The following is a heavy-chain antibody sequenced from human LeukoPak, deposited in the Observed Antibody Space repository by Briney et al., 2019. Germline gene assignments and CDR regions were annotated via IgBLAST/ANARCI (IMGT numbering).Heavy chain of an antibody. V-gene: IGHV4-59*01. CDR3: ARMIPRDYMDV. Sequence: SETLSLTCTVSGGSISSYYWSWLRQPPGKGLEWIGYIYYSGSTNYNPSLKSRVTISVDTSKNQFSLKLSSVTAADTAVYYCARMIPRDYMDVWGKGTTVTVSS. J-gene: IGHJ6*03. CDR2: IYYSGST. D-gene: IGHD3-22*01. CDR1: GGSISSYY.